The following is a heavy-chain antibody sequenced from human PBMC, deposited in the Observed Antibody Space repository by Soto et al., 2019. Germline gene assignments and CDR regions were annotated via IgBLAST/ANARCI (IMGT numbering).Heavy chain of an antibody. CDR3: ARDSLELGWFDP. CDR2: TYYRSKWYN. J-gene: IGHJ5*02. D-gene: IGHD1-7*01. CDR1: GDSVSRNSAA. Sequence: SQTLSLTCAISGDSVSRNSAAWNWIRQSPSRGLEWLGRTYYRSKWYNDYSGSVKSRITINPDTSKNQFSLQLNSVTPEDTAVYFCARDSLELGWFDPWGQGTLVTVSS. V-gene: IGHV6-1*01.